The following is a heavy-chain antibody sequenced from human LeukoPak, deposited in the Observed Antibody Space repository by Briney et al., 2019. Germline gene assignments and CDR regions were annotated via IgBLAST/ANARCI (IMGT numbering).Heavy chain of an antibody. V-gene: IGHV4-34*01. CDR2: IDEKRRT. CDR1: GSFSDHS. Sequence: PSETLSLTCAVYGSFSDHSWSWVRQPPGKGLEWIGEIDEKRRTSYSPSLTSRVTMSVDTSKNQFSLKLSSVTAADTAVYLCARHGGPYTWYPYYYYYMDVWGKGTSVTVSS. J-gene: IGHJ6*03. D-gene: IGHD6-13*01. CDR3: ARHGGPYTWYPYYYYYMDV.